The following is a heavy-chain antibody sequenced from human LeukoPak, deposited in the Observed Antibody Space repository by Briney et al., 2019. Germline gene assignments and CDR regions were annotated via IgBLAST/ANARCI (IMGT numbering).Heavy chain of an antibody. V-gene: IGHV1-18*01. D-gene: IGHD2-2*01. CDR3: AGSLGYCTSNLCYLKH. CDR2: ISAHHGQT. CDR1: GYRSNSYG. Sequence: GASVKVSCKTSGYRSNSYGITWVRQVAGQGLEWMGWISAHHGQTEYAPKLQDRVTMTTDTYTNTAYMELRSLRSDDTAVYYCAGSLGYCTSNLCYLKHWGQGTLVTVSS. J-gene: IGHJ4*02.